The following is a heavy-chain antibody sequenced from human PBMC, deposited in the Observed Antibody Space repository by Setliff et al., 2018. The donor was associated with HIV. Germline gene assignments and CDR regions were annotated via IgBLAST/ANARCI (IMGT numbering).Heavy chain of an antibody. V-gene: IGHV3-48*03. CDR1: GFTFSSYE. CDR3: ARLSTWGFY. CDR2: ISSSGSTI. D-gene: IGHD7-27*01. Sequence: QPGGSLRLSCAASGFTFSSYEMNWVRQAPGKGLEWVSYISSSGSTIYYADSVKGRFTISRDNAKNSLYLQMNSLRAEDTAVYFCARLSTWGFYWGQGTLVTVSS. J-gene: IGHJ4*02.